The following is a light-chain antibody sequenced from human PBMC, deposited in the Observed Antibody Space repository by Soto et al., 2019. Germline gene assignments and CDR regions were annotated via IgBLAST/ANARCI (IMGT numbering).Light chain of an antibody. CDR2: DVS. CDR1: NSDVGGYNY. V-gene: IGLV2-11*01. Sequence: QSALTQPRSVSGSPGQSVTISCTGSNSDVGGYNYVSWYQHHPGKAPKLMIYDVSRRPSGVPDRFSGSKSGNTASLTISGLQAEDEADYYCCSNAGSYTWVFGGGTKVTVL. J-gene: IGLJ2*01. CDR3: CSNAGSYTWV.